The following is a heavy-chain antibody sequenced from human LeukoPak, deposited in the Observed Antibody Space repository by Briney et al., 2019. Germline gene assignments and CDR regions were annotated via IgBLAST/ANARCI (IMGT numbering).Heavy chain of an antibody. CDR2: ISSSSSYI. V-gene: IGHV3-21*01. CDR1: GFTFSSYS. Sequence: PGGSLRLSCAASGFTFSSYSMNWVRQAPGKGLEWVSSISSSSSYIYYADSVKGRFTISRDNAKNSLYLQMNSLRAEDTAVYYCARDRGIGSSSWYPLDYWGQGTLVTVSS. CDR3: ARDRGIGSSSWYPLDY. J-gene: IGHJ4*02. D-gene: IGHD6-13*01.